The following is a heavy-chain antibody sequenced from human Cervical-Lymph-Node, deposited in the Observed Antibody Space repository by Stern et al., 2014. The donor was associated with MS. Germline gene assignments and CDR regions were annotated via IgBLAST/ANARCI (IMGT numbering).Heavy chain of an antibody. D-gene: IGHD3-10*01. CDR1: GDTFN. V-gene: IGHV1-8*01. CDR3: ARGVRGTTGYYFDY. Sequence: VQLVESGAEVKKPGASVKVSCKASGDTFNINWVRQATGQGLEWMGWMNPSTGNTGYAQKFQGRVTMTRSTSIGTAFMELSSLTSEDTAVYYCARGVRGTTGYYFDYWGQGTLVTVSS. J-gene: IGHJ4*02. CDR2: MNPSTGNT.